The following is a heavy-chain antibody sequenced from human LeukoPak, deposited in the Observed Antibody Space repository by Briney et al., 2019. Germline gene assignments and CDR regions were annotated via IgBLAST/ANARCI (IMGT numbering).Heavy chain of an antibody. CDR3: ARDRRLWFGELSPFDY. CDR1: GYTFTSYS. J-gene: IGHJ4*02. Sequence: ASVKVSCKASGYTFTSYSIHWVRQAPGQGLEWMGIINPSGGTTTYTQKFQGRVTMTRDMSTSTVYMELSSLRSEDTAVYYCARDRRLWFGELSPFDYWGQGTLVTVSS. D-gene: IGHD3-10*01. V-gene: IGHV1-46*01. CDR2: INPSGGTT.